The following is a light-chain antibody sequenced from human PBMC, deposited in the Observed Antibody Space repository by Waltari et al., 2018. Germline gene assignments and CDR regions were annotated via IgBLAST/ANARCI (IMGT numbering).Light chain of an antibody. V-gene: IGKV2-28*01. J-gene: IGKJ3*01. Sequence: DIVMTQTPLSLSVTPGEPASISCRSSQSLLHSNGYTYLHWYLQKPGQSPQLLIYLVSNRASVVPDRFSGSGSGTDFTLKLSLVEAEDVGVYYCEQTLQTPFTFGPGTKLDIK. CDR2: LVS. CDR3: EQTLQTPFT. CDR1: QSLLHSNGYTY.